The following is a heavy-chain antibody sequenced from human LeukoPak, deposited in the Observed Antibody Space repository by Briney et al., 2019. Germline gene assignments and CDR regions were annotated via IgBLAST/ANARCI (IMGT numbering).Heavy chain of an antibody. CDR1: GFTFSSYS. Sequence: GGSLRLSCAASGFTFSSYSMNWVRQAPGKGLEWVSSITSSSSYIYYADSVKGRFTISRDNAKNSLYLQMNSLRAEDTAVYYCARDFGYCSSTSCYYYGMDVWGQGTTVTDSS. J-gene: IGHJ6*02. CDR3: ARDFGYCSSTSCYYYGMDV. CDR2: ITSSSSYI. V-gene: IGHV3-21*01. D-gene: IGHD2-2*01.